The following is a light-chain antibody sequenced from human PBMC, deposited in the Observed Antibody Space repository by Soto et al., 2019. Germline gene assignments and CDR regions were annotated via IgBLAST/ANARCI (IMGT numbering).Light chain of an antibody. CDR3: QQASSFPLT. Sequence: DIQMTQSPSTLSASVGDRVTITCRASQSISIWLSWYQQKPGKAPNLLIYDASNLKSGVPSRFSGSGSGTEFTLTISSLQPEDSATYYCQQASSFPLTFGGGTKVEIK. J-gene: IGKJ4*01. CDR2: DAS. V-gene: IGKV1-5*01. CDR1: QSISIW.